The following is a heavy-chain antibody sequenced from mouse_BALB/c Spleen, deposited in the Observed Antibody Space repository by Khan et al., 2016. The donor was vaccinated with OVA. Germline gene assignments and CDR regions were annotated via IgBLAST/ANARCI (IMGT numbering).Heavy chain of an antibody. CDR1: GFSFTTYT. CDR3: TRDGNYAHWYFDV. Sequence: EVELAESGGGLVRPGGSLKLSCAASGFSFTTYTMSWVRQTPEKRLEWVATINSGSTYTYYPDSVKGRFTISRDNAKNTLYLQMSSLKSEDTAMYFCTRDGNYAHWYFDVWGAGTTVTVSS. D-gene: IGHD2-1*01. CDR2: INSGSTYT. J-gene: IGHJ1*01. V-gene: IGHV5-6-4*01.